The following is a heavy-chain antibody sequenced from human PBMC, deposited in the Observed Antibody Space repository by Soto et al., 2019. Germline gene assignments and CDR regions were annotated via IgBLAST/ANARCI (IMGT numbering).Heavy chain of an antibody. CDR2: IIPIFGTG. CDR3: ARPVEMATISRSYLFY. Sequence: QVQLVQSGAEVKKPGSSVKVSCKASGGTFSNYAINWVRQAPGQGLEWMGGIIPIFGTGNYAQKFQGRVTITADESTSTAHLDLSGLRPEDTAVYYCARPVEMATISRSYLFYWGQGTLVTVSS. D-gene: IGHD5-12*01. CDR1: GGTFSNYA. J-gene: IGHJ4*02. V-gene: IGHV1-69*01.